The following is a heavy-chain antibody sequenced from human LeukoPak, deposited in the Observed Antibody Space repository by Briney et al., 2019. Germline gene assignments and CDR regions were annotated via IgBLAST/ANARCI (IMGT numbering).Heavy chain of an antibody. CDR2: RYYGGST. Sequence: SETLSLTCTVSGGSINSSNYYWGWIRQPPGTTLQWIGNRYYGGSTYFHPSLKSRVTISLDTSKNQFSLNLTSVTAADTAVYYCARLDRFSNILAGYGRRIGGSYNWFDPWGQGTLVTVSS. V-gene: IGHV4-39*01. CDR1: GGSINSSNYY. CDR3: ARLDRFSNILAGYGRRIGGSYNWFDP. D-gene: IGHD3-9*01. J-gene: IGHJ5*02.